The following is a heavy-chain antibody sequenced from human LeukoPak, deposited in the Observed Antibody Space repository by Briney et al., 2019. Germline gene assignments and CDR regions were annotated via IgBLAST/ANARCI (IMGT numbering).Heavy chain of an antibody. J-gene: IGHJ4*02. V-gene: IGHV4-34*01. Sequence: SETLSLTCAVYGGSFSGYYWSWIRQPPGKGLEWIGEINHSGSTNYNPPLKSRVTISVDTSKNQFSLKLSSVTAADTAVYYCARGRRSSWYHDYWGQGTLVTVSS. D-gene: IGHD6-13*01. CDR1: GGSFSGYY. CDR2: INHSGST. CDR3: ARGRRSSWYHDY.